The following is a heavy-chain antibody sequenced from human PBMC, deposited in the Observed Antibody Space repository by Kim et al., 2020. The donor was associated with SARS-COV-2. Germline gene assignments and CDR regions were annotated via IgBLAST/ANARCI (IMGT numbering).Heavy chain of an antibody. Sequence: YIYYADSVKGRFTISRDNAKNSLSLQMNSLRPEDTAVYYGASGRYSSSSDYWGQGTLVTVSS. V-gene: IGHV3-21*06. CDR3: ASGRYSSSSDY. CDR2: YI. D-gene: IGHD6-6*01. J-gene: IGHJ4*02.